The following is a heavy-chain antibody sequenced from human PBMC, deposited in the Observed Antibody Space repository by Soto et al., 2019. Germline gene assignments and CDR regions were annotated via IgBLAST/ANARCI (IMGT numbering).Heavy chain of an antibody. Sequence: AGSLRLSCAASGFTFSSYGMHWVRQAPGKGLEWVAVISYDGSNKYYADSVKGRFTISRDNSKNTLYLQMNSLGAEDTAVYYCAKGALRYFDWPSSYYFDYWGQGTLVTVSS. J-gene: IGHJ4*02. CDR3: AKGALRYFDWPSSYYFDY. CDR2: ISYDGSNK. V-gene: IGHV3-30*18. D-gene: IGHD3-9*01. CDR1: GFTFSSYG.